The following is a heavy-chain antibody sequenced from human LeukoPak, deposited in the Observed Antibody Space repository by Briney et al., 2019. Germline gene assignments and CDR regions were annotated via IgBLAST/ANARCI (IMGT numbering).Heavy chain of an antibody. CDR2: INTNTGNP. CDR1: GYTFTSYA. V-gene: IGHV7-4-1*02. J-gene: IGHJ4*02. CDR3: ARVGGFYDSSGYCEY. D-gene: IGHD3-22*01. Sequence: ASVKVSCKASGYTFTSYAMNWVRQAPGQGLEWMGWINTNTGNPTYAQGFTGRFVFSLDTPVSTAYLQISSLKAEDTAVYYCARVGGFYDSSGYCEYWGQGTLVTVSS.